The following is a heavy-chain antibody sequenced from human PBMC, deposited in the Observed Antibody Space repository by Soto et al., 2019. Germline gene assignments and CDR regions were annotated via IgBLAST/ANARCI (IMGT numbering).Heavy chain of an antibody. V-gene: IGHV4-39*01. CDR2: IYYSGIT. J-gene: IGHJ4*02. CDR1: GVSISTSSYY. Sequence: ETLCVTCVVSGVSISTSSYYWGWIRQPPGKGLEWIGSIYYSGITYYNPSLKSRVTISVDRPKNQFSLKVSSVTAADTAVYYCARRPSATVNAEYPADRYYFDYWGQGTLVTVSS. CDR3: ARRPSATVNAEYPADRYYFDY. D-gene: IGHD3-16*01.